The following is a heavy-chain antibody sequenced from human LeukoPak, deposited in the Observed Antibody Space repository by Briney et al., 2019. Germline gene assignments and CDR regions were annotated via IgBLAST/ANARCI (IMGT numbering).Heavy chain of an antibody. CDR1: GFTFSSYG. CDR3: ARGRSRTSCCPWG. D-gene: IGHD2-2*01. CDR2: IWYDGSNK. J-gene: IGHJ4*02. V-gene: IGHV3-33*01. Sequence: PGGSLRLSCAASGFTFSSYGMHWVRQAPGKGLEWVAVIWYDGSNKYYADSVKGRFTISRDNSKNTLYLQMNSLRAEDTAVYYCARGRSRTSCCPWGWGQGTLVTVSS.